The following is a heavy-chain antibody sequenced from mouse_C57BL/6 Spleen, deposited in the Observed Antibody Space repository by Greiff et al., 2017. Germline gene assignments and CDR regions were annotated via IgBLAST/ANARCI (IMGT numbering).Heavy chain of an antibody. CDR1: GYTFTSYW. J-gene: IGHJ2*01. Sequence: QVQLKQPGAELVKPGASVKMSCKASGYTFTSYWITWVKPRPGQGLEWIGDIYPGSGSTNYNEKFKSKATLTVDPSSSTAYMQLSSLTSEDSAVYYCARLTTVEGYYFDYWGQGTTLTVSS. CDR3: ARLTTVEGYYFDY. D-gene: IGHD1-1*01. CDR2: IYPGSGST. V-gene: IGHV1-55*01.